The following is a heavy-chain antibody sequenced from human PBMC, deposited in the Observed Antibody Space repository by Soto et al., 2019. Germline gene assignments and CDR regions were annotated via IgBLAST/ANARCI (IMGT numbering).Heavy chain of an antibody. CDR3: ACDWKWCSRTSSYAGYWFDH. Sequence: GASGGVSCRVSGSTFPTSYMHWVRQPPGQGLEGMGIINPSGGSTSYAQKFQGRVTMTRDTSTSTVYMELSSLRSEDTAVYYCACDWKWCSRTSSYAGYWFDHWGQGTLVTVSS. V-gene: IGHV1-46*01. CDR2: INPSGGST. CDR1: GSTFPTSY. D-gene: IGHD2-2*01. J-gene: IGHJ5*02.